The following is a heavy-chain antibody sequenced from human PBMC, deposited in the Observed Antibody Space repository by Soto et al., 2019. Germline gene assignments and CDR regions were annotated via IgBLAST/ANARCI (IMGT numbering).Heavy chain of an antibody. V-gene: IGHV3-48*01. CDR2: ISSSSSVI. CDR3: ARDLSWGSNWYYYMDV. J-gene: IGHJ6*03. Sequence: EVQLVESGGGLVQPGGSLRLSCATSGFILSDCAMNWVRQAPGKGLEWVSYISSSSSVIDYADSVKDRFTVSRDNARNSLYLQMIIQRAEDTAVYYCARDLSWGSNWYYYMDVWGKGTTVTVSS. D-gene: IGHD7-27*01. CDR1: GFILSDCA.